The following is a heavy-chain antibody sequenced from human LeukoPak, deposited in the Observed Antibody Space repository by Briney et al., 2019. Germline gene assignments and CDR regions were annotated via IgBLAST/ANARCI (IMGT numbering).Heavy chain of an antibody. CDR1: GFTFTSYG. J-gene: IGHJ5*02. CDR2: INPNSGGT. CDR3: ARGGLQSPNWFDP. Sequence: GASVKVSCKASGFTFTSYGFSWVRQSPGQGLEWMGWINPNSGGTNYAQKFQGRVTMTRDTSISTAYMELSRLRSDDTAVYYCARGGLQSPNWFDPWGQGTLVTVSS. V-gene: IGHV1-2*02.